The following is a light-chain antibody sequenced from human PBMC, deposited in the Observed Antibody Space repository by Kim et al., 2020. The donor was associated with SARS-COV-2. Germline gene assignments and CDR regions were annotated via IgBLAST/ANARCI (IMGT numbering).Light chain of an antibody. CDR2: DAT. CDR3: QQYGSSPPYT. Sequence: SPGERATLSCRASQNIKNKLVWYQQKPGQAPRLLIYDATTRATGIPARFIGSGSETDFTLTISRLEPEDFAVYYCQQYGSSPPYTFGQGTKLEI. V-gene: IGKV3-20*01. CDR1: QNIKNK. J-gene: IGKJ2*01.